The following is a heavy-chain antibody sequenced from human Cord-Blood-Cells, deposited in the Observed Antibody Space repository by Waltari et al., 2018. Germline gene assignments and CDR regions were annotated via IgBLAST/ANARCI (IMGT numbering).Heavy chain of an antibody. CDR1: GLTFSSYA. CDR3: AKDRSYYYDSSGYYY. J-gene: IGHJ4*02. Sequence: EVQLLESGGGLVQPGGSLRLSCAASGLTFSSYAMSWVRQAPGKGLEWVSAISGSGGSTYYADSVKGRFTISRDNSKNTLYLQMNSLRAEDTAVYYCAKDRSYYYDSSGYYYWGQGTLVTVSS. V-gene: IGHV3-23*01. CDR2: ISGSGGST. D-gene: IGHD3-22*01.